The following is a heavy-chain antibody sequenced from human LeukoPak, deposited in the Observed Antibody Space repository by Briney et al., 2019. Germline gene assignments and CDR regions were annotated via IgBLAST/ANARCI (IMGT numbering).Heavy chain of an antibody. Sequence: GRSLRLSCAASGFTFDDYAMHWVPQAPGKGLEWVSGISWNSGSIGYADSVKGRFTISRDNAKNSLYLQMNSLRAEDTALYYCAKESSSGYQTNDFDYWGQGTLVTVSS. J-gene: IGHJ4*02. CDR3: AKESSSGYQTNDFDY. D-gene: IGHD3-22*01. CDR2: ISWNSGSI. CDR1: GFTFDDYA. V-gene: IGHV3-9*01.